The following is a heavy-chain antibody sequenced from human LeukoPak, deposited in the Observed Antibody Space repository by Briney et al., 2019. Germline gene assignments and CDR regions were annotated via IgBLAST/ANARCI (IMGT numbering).Heavy chain of an antibody. D-gene: IGHD3-9*01. CDR2: ISSSGSTI. Sequence: GGSLRLSCAASGFTFSTYALSWVRQAPGKGLEWVSYISSSGSTIYYADSVKGRFTISRDNAKNSLYLQMNSLRAEDTAVYYCARDILTGSQSRFQHWGQGTLVTVSS. V-gene: IGHV3-48*03. CDR1: GFTFSTYA. J-gene: IGHJ1*01. CDR3: ARDILTGSQSRFQH.